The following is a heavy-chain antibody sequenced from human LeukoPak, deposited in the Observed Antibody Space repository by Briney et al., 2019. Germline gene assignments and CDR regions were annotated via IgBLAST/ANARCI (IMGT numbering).Heavy chain of an antibody. D-gene: IGHD3-22*01. CDR2: IIPIFGTT. CDR3: ARYDSSGYDAFDI. J-gene: IGHJ3*02. Sequence: GASVKVSCKASGGTFSSYAISWVRQAPGQGLEWMGGIIPIFGTTNYAQKFQGRVTITTDESTSTAYIELSSLRSEDTAVYYCARYDSSGYDAFDIWGQGTMVTVSS. V-gene: IGHV1-69*05. CDR1: GGTFSSYA.